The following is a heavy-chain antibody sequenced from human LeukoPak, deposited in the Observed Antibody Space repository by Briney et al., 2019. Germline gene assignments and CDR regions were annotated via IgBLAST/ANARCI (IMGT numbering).Heavy chain of an antibody. Sequence: GGSLRLSCAASGFTFSSYEMNWVRQAPGKGLEWVSYISSSGSTIYYADSVKGRFTISRDNAKNSLYLQMNSLRAEDTAVYYCASIYDSSGYAFFDYWGHGTLVTVSS. CDR2: ISSSGSTI. J-gene: IGHJ4*01. V-gene: IGHV3-48*03. CDR1: GFTFSSYE. CDR3: ASIYDSSGYAFFDY. D-gene: IGHD3-22*01.